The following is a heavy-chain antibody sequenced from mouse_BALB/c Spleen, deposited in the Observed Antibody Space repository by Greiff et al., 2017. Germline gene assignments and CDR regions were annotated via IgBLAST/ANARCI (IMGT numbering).Heavy chain of an antibody. V-gene: IGHV1S137*01. J-gene: IGHJ4*01. Sequence: QVQLQQSGAELVRPGVSVKISCKGSGYTFTDYAMHWVKQSHAKSLEWIGVISTYYGDASYNQKFKGKATMTVDKSSSTAYMELARLTSEDSAIYYCARWGITTDAMDYWGQGTSVTVSS. CDR3: ARWGITTDAMDY. D-gene: IGHD2-4*01. CDR1: GYTFTDYA. CDR2: ISTYYGDA.